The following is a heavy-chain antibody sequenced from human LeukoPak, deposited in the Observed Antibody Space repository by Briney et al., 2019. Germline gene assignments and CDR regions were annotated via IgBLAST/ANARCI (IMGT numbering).Heavy chain of an antibody. CDR1: GFTFSSYA. CDR3: AKLRSSYGSGTSDY. D-gene: IGHD3-10*01. J-gene: IGHJ4*02. V-gene: IGHV3-23*01. Sequence: GGSLRLSCAASGFTFSSYAMSWVRQAPGKGLEWVSAISGSGGSTYYADSVKARFTISRDNSKNTLYLQMNSLRAEDTAVYYCAKLRSSYGSGTSDYWGQGTLVTVSS. CDR2: ISGSGGST.